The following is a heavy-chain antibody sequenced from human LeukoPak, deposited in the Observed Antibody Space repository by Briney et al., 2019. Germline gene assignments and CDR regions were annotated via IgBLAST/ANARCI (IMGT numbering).Heavy chain of an antibody. V-gene: IGHV4-59*08. CDR1: GGSMSPYH. CDR3: ARAVSGRFDY. CDR2: IYYSGST. Sequence: PSETLSLTCTVSGGSMSPYHWGWIRQPPGKGLEWTGYIYYSGSTNYNPSLNSRVTISVDTSKNQFSLRLSSVTAADTAIYYCARAVSGRFDYWGQGTLVTVSS. D-gene: IGHD6-19*01. J-gene: IGHJ4*02.